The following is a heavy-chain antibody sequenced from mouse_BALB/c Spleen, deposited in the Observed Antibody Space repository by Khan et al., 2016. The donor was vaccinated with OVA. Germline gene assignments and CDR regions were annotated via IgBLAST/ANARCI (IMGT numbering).Heavy chain of an antibody. CDR1: GYTFSSYW. J-gene: IGHJ3*01. CDR2: IFPGSVST. V-gene: IGHV1-9*01. D-gene: IGHD2-2*01. Sequence: QVQLQQSGGDLMKPGASVKISCKATGYTFSSYWIEWVKQRPGHGLEWIGQIFPGSVSTTYNEKFKGKATFTADTSSNTAYMQLSSLTSEDSAVYYCARGGYRGFAYWGQGTLVTVSA. CDR3: ARGGYRGFAY.